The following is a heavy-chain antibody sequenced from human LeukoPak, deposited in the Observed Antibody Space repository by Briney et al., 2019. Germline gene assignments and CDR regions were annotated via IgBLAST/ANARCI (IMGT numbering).Heavy chain of an antibody. V-gene: IGHV1-69*04. CDR3: AGGRYYGSGTYYLDAAY. CDR2: IIPILGVP. CDR1: GGTFNNYA. J-gene: IGHJ4*02. D-gene: IGHD3-10*01. Sequence: GASVKVSCKASGGTFNNYAINWVRQAPGQGLEWMGRIIPILGVPDYAQRFQGRVTITADISTTTAYMELSSLRSEDTAVYYCAGGRYYGSGTYYLDAAYWGQGTLVTVSS.